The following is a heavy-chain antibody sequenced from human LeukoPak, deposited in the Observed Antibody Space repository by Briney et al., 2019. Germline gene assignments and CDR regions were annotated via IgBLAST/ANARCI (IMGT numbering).Heavy chain of an antibody. D-gene: IGHD2-2*02. V-gene: IGHV1-2*02. CDR2: INPNSGGT. CDR3: ARGHCSSTSCYIDY. CDR1: GYTFTGYY. J-gene: IGHJ4*02. Sequence: GASVKVSCKASGYTFTGYYMHWVRQAPGQGLEWMGWINPNSGGTNYAQKFQGRVTMTRDTSISTAYMELSRLTSDDTAVFYCARGHCSSTSCYIDYWGQGTLVTVSS.